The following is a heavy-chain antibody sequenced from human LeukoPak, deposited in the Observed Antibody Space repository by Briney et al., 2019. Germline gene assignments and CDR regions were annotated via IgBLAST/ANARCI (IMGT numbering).Heavy chain of an antibody. V-gene: IGHV3-13*01. D-gene: IGHD3-22*01. CDR2: ICTAGDT. J-gene: IGHJ3*02. CDR3: ARGNYYDSSGYSADAFDI. CDR1: GFTFSSYD. Sequence: GGSLRLSCAASGFTFSSYDMHWVRQATGKGLEWVSAICTAGDTYYPGSVKGRFTISRENAKNSLYLQMNSLRAGDTAVYYCARGNYYDSSGYSADAFDIWGQGTMVTVSS.